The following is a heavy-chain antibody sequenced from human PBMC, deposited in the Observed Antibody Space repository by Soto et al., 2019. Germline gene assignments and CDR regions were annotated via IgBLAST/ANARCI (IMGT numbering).Heavy chain of an antibody. D-gene: IGHD6-19*01. V-gene: IGHV1-8*01. CDR1: GYTFTSYD. Sequence: QVQLVQSGAEVKKPGASVKVSCKASGYTFTSYDINWVRQATGQGLEWMGWMNPNSGNTGYAQKFQGRVTMTRNTSIGTAYMELSSLRSEDTAVYYCARGIAVAGTWLVYYCYGMDVWGQGTTVTVSS. J-gene: IGHJ6*02. CDR2: MNPNSGNT. CDR3: ARGIAVAGTWLVYYCYGMDV.